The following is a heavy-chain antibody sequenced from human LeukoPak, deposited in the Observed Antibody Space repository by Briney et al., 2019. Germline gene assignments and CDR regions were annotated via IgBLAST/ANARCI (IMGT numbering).Heavy chain of an antibody. CDR2: IYYSGST. CDR1: GGSISSYY. CDR3: ASSYCSGGSCYSLGFDY. Sequence: PSETLSLTCTVSGGSISSYYWSWIRQPPGKRLEWVGYIYYSGSTNYNPSLKSRVTISVDTSKNQFSLKLSPVTAADTAVYYCASSYCSGGSCYSLGFDYWGQGTLVTVSS. J-gene: IGHJ4*02. V-gene: IGHV4-59*01. D-gene: IGHD2-15*01.